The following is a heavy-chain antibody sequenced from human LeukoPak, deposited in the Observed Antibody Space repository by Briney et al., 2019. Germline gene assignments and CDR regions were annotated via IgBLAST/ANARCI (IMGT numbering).Heavy chain of an antibody. CDR1: GGSFSGYY. D-gene: IGHD6-19*01. J-gene: IGHJ4*02. CDR2: INHSGST. CDR3: ARVEAIAVAGTPYFDY. V-gene: IGHV4-34*01. Sequence: PSETLSLTCAVYGGSFSGYYWSWIRQPPGKGLEWIGEINHSGSTNYNPSLKSRVTISVDTSKNQFSLKLSSVTAADTAVYYCARVEAIAVAGTPYFDYWGQGTLVTVSS.